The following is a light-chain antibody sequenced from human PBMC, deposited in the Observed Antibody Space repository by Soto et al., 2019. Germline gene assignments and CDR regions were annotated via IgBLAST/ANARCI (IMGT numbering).Light chain of an antibody. J-gene: IGKJ5*01. V-gene: IGKV1-39*01. CDR3: QQSYSTPFS. CDR1: QSISSY. Sequence: IQMTPSPSSLSSSLGDKVTITFRASQSISSYLNWYQQKPGKAPKLLIYAASSLQSGVPSRFSGSGSGTDFTLTISSLQPEDFATYYCQQSYSTPFSFGQGTRLEIK. CDR2: AAS.